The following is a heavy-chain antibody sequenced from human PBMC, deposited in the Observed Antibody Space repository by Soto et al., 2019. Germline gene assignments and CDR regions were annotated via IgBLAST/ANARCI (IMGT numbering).Heavy chain of an antibody. V-gene: IGHV4-39*01. CDR1: SASSSSSSYR. CDR3: ARLHGYCISSSCHGHYAMDV. D-gene: IGHD2-2*01. J-gene: IGHJ6*02. Sequence: LETLPHTWTVSSASSSSSSYRWGWIRKPPGKGLEWIGSIYYSGTTYYNPSLNSRVTVSVDTSKNQFSLKVTSVTAADTAVYYCARLHGYCISSSCHGHYAMDVWGQGTTVTVSS. CDR2: IYYSGTT.